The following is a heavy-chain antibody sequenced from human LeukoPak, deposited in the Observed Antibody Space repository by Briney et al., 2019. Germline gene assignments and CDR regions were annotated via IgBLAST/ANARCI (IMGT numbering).Heavy chain of an antibody. J-gene: IGHJ4*02. CDR2: ISYDRSNK. D-gene: IGHD6-19*01. V-gene: IGHV3-30*18. CDR1: GFSFNNYG. Sequence: GGSLRLSCAASGFSFNNYGMHWVRQAPGKGLEWVAVISYDRSNKFYADPVKGRFTISRDKSKNTLYLQMNSLRAGDTAVYYCAKDRNSGWSFFDYWGQGTLVTVSS. CDR3: AKDRNSGWSFFDY.